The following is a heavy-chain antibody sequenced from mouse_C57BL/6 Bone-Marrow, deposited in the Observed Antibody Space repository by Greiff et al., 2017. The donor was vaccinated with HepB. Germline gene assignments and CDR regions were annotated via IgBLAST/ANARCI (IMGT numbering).Heavy chain of an antibody. J-gene: IGHJ3*01. CDR1: GYTFTSYW. Sequence: QVQLQQPGAELVKPGASVKLSCKASGYTFTSYWMHWVKQRPGQGLEWIGMIHPNSGSTNYNEKFKSKATLTVDKSSSTAYMQLSSLTSEDSAVYYCARSSSGYVRAWFAYWGQGTLVTVSA. CDR2: IHPNSGST. CDR3: ARSSSGYVRAWFAY. D-gene: IGHD3-2*02. V-gene: IGHV1-64*01.